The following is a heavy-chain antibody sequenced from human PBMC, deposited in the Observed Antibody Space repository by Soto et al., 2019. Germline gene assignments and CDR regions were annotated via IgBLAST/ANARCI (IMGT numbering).Heavy chain of an antibody. CDR2: ISGSGGST. V-gene: IGHV3-23*01. Sequence: GGSLRLSCAASGFTFSSYAMSWVRQAPGKGLEWVSAISGSGGSTYYADSVKGRFTISRDNSKNTLYLQMNSLRAEGTAVYYCAKEYIAAAGTPAGWFDPWGQGTLVTVS. CDR3: AKEYIAAAGTPAGWFDP. D-gene: IGHD6-13*01. J-gene: IGHJ5*02. CDR1: GFTFSSYA.